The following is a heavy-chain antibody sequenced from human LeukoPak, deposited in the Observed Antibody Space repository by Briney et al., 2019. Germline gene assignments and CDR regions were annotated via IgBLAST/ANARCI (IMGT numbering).Heavy chain of an antibody. J-gene: IGHJ4*02. Sequence: GGSLRLSCASSGFTFSDYYMSWIRQAPGKGLEWVSSISSSSSYIYYANSVKGRFTISRDNAKNSLYLQMNSLRAEDTAVYYCASRRSGSNQFDYWGQGTLVTVSS. CDR2: ISSSSSYI. V-gene: IGHV3-11*06. CDR1: GFTFSDYY. D-gene: IGHD1-26*01. CDR3: ASRRSGSNQFDY.